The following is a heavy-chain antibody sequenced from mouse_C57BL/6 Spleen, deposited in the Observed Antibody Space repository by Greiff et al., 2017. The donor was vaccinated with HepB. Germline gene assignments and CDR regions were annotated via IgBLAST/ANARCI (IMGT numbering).Heavy chain of an antibody. CDR1: GYTFTDYY. Sequence: VQLQQSGAELVRPGASVKLSCKASGYTFTDYYINWVKQRPGQGLEWIARIYPGSGNTYYNEKFKGKATLTAEKSSSTAYMQLSSLTSEDSAVYFCARGGGASAIDYWGQGTTLTVSS. CDR2: IYPGSGNT. D-gene: IGHD1-1*02. J-gene: IGHJ2*01. V-gene: IGHV1-76*01. CDR3: ARGGGASAIDY.